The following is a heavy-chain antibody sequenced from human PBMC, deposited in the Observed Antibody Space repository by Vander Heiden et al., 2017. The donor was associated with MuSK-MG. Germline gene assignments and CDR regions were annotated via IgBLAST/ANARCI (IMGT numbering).Heavy chain of an antibody. CDR2: ISPHNGYA. V-gene: IGHV1-18*04. D-gene: IGHD3-22*01. CDR1: GYTFIDSG. Sequence: QAQLEQSGAEVKKPGASVKVSCKTSGYTFIDSGLSLVRQAPGQGLEWMGWISPHNGYARYGQRLQDRLTMTADTSTRTAYMELMSLTYDETAVYFWVRGGGYDSSGYTSLVEKWGQGTLGTVSS. J-gene: IGHJ1*01. CDR3: VRGGGYDSSGYTSLVEK.